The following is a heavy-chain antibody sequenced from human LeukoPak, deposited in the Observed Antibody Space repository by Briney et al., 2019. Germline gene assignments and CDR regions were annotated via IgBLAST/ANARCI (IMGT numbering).Heavy chain of an antibody. CDR1: GFTFNTYN. CDR2: ITSSSSYM. V-gene: IGHV3-21*01. CDR3: ARASGSYWGSSWFDP. J-gene: IGHJ5*02. D-gene: IGHD1-26*01. Sequence: GGSLRLSCVASGFTFNTYNMNWVRQAPGKGLEWISSITSSSSYMYYADSVKGRFTISRDNAKSSLYLQMNSLRDEDTAVYYCARASGSYWGSSWFDPWGQGTLVTVSS.